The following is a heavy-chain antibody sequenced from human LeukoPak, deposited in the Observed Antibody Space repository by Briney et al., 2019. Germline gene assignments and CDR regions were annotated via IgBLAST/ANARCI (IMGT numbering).Heavy chain of an antibody. Sequence: MASETLSLTCTVSGGSISSYYWSWIRQPPGKGLEWIGYIYYSGSTNYNPSLKSRVTISVDTSKNQFSLKLSSVTAADTAVYYCARHNDYYVVGGMDVWGQGTTVTVSS. CDR3: ARHNDYYVVGGMDV. V-gene: IGHV4-59*08. CDR2: IYYSGST. CDR1: GGSISSYY. J-gene: IGHJ6*02. D-gene: IGHD3-10*02.